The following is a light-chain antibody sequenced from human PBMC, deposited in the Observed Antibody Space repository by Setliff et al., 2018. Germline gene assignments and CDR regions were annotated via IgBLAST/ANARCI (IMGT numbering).Light chain of an antibody. CDR1: SSDVGGYDY. CDR3: SSYSSSSTRVV. Sequence: QSALTQPASMSGSPGQSITISCTGTSSDVGGYDYVSWYQQHPGKVPKLMVYDVSNRPSGVSDRFSGSKSGDTAFLTISGLQAEDEADYYCSSYSSSSTRVVFGGGTKVTV. CDR2: DVS. J-gene: IGLJ2*01. V-gene: IGLV2-14*01.